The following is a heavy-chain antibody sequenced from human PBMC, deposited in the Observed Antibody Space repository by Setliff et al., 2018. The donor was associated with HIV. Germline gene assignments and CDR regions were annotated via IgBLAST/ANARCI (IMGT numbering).Heavy chain of an antibody. CDR3: ARAMVPDSSGYYRPPAFDI. Sequence: GESLKISCAASGFTVSSNYMSWVRQAPGKGLEWVSVIYSGGSTYYADSVKGRFTISRDNSKNTLYLQMNSLRAGDTAVYYCARAMVPDSSGYYRPPAFDIWGQGTMVTVSS. J-gene: IGHJ3*02. D-gene: IGHD3-22*01. CDR2: IYSGGST. V-gene: IGHV3-53*01. CDR1: GFTVSSNY.